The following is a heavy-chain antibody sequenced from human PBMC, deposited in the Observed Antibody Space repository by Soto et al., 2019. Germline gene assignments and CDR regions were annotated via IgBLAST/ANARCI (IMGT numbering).Heavy chain of an antibody. V-gene: IGHV1-3*01. J-gene: IGHJ4*02. CDR2: LNAGNGNT. CDR3: ARGTELRYFDWLFDY. CDR1: GYTFTSYA. D-gene: IGHD3-9*01. Sequence: QVQLVQSGAEVKKPGASVKVSCKASGYTFTSYAMHWVRQAPGQRLEWMGWLNAGNGNTKYSQMFQGRVTITRDTSASTVYMELNSLRSEDTAVYYCARGTELRYFDWLFDYWGQGTLVTASS.